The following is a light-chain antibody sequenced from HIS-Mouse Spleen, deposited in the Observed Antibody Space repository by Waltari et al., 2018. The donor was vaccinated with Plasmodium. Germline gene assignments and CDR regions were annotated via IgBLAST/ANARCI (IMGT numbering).Light chain of an antibody. V-gene: IGKV3-15*01. J-gene: IGKJ3*01. CDR2: GAS. CDR3: QQYNNWSFT. Sequence: EIVMTQSPATLSVSPGERATLSCRASQSVSSNLARYQQKPGQAPRLLIYGASNRATGIPASVSGSGSGTEFTLTISSLQSEDFAVYYCQQYNNWSFTFGPGTKVDIK. CDR1: QSVSSN.